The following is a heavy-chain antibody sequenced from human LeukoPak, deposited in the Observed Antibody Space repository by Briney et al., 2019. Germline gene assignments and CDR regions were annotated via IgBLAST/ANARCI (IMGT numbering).Heavy chain of an antibody. V-gene: IGHV4-39*07. CDR3: ARDSPAYYYDSSGHPIDY. D-gene: IGHD3-22*01. CDR1: GGSISSSSYY. Sequence: PSETLSFTCTVSGGSISSSSYYWGWIRQPPGKGLEWIGSIYYSGSTYYNPSLKSRVTISVDTSKNQFSLKLSSVTAADTAVYYCARDSPAYYYDSSGHPIDYWGQGTLVTVSS. CDR2: IYYSGST. J-gene: IGHJ4*02.